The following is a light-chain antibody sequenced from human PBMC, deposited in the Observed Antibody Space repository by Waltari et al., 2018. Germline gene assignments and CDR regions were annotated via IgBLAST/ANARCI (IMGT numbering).Light chain of an antibody. CDR1: HRLLHSNGYNY. CDR2: LGS. V-gene: IGKV2-28*01. Sequence: DIVMTQSPLSLPVTPGEPASISCRSSHRLLHSNGYNYLDWYLQKPGQSPQLLIYLGSSRASGVPDRFSGSGSGTDFTLKISRVEAEDVGVYYCMQALQTPLTFGGGTRVEIK. CDR3: MQALQTPLT. J-gene: IGKJ4*01.